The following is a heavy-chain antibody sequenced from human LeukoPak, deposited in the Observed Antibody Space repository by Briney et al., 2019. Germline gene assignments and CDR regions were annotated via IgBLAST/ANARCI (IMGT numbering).Heavy chain of an antibody. V-gene: IGHV3-23*01. D-gene: IGHD1-26*01. CDR3: AKAHFGVGAAHYFDS. J-gene: IGHJ4*02. CDR2: LTGSGDNT. Sequence: GGSLRLSCAASGFTFSSYAMSWVRQAPGKGLEWVSALTGSGDNTYYADSVKGRFTISRDNSKNTLYLQMNSLRTEDTAVYYCAKAHFGVGAAHYFDSWGQGTLVTVSS. CDR1: GFTFSSYA.